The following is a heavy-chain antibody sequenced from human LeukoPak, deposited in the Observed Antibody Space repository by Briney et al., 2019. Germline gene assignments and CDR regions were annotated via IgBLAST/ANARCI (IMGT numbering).Heavy chain of an antibody. CDR3: AKVPIRGSGMPRSHSYYYYDMDV. CDR2: IRYDGSNK. J-gene: IGHJ6*03. Sequence: GGSLRLSCAASGFIFSSYGMHWVRQAPGKGLEWVAFIRYDGSNKYYADSVKGRFTISRDNYNNTLYLEMNSLNAEHTAVYDCAKVPIRGSGMPRSHSYYYYDMDVWGKGTTVTISS. D-gene: IGHD3-10*01. V-gene: IGHV3-30*02. CDR1: GFIFSSYG.